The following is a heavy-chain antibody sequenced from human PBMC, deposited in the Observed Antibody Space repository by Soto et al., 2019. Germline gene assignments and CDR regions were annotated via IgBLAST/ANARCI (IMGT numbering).Heavy chain of an antibody. Sequence: QVQLQEWGPGLVKPSGTLSLTCAVSGGSISSSNWWTWVRQPPGKGLEWIGEIYHSGSTNYNPSLKSRVTISVDKSKNQFSLKVTSVTAADTAVYYCAILLRSAYGMDGWGQGTTVTVSS. CDR2: IYHSGST. J-gene: IGHJ6*02. V-gene: IGHV4-4*02. CDR3: AILLRSAYGMDG. D-gene: IGHD4-17*01. CDR1: GGSISSSNW.